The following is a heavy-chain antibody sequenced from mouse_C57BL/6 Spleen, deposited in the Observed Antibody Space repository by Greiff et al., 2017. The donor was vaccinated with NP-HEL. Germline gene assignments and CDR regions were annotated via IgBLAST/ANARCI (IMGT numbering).Heavy chain of an antibody. Sequence: VQLQQPGAELVKPGASVKMSCKASGYTFTSYWITWVKQRPGQGLEWIGDIYPGSGSTNYNEKFKSKATLTVDTSSSTAYMQLSSLTSEDSAVYYCAGGPDGYYWFAYWGQGTLVTVSA. J-gene: IGHJ3*01. D-gene: IGHD2-3*01. CDR3: AGGPDGYYWFAY. CDR1: GYTFTSYW. CDR2: IYPGSGST. V-gene: IGHV1-55*01.